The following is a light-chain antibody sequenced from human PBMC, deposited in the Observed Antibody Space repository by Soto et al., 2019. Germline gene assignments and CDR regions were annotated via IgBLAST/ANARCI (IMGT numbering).Light chain of an antibody. CDR1: SSDVGGYNY. V-gene: IGLV2-8*01. Sequence: QSALTQPPSASGSPGQSVTISCTGTSSDVGGYNYVSWYQQHPGKAPKLMIYEVSKRPSGVPDRVTGSKSGNTASLTVSGLQAEDEADYYCRSYAGSDAYVFGTGTKVTVL. CDR3: RSYAGSDAYV. J-gene: IGLJ1*01. CDR2: EVS.